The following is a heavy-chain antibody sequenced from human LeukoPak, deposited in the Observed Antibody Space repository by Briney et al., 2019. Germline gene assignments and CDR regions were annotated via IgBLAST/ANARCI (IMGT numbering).Heavy chain of an antibody. Sequence: SVKVSCKASGYTFTSYGISWVRQAPGQGLEWMGRIIPILGIANYAQKFQGRVTITADKSTSTAYMELSSLRSEDTAVYYCARNYYDSSGYYYPDYWGQGTLVTVSS. CDR1: GYTFTSYG. D-gene: IGHD3-22*01. V-gene: IGHV1-69*04. J-gene: IGHJ4*02. CDR2: IIPILGIA. CDR3: ARNYYDSSGYYYPDY.